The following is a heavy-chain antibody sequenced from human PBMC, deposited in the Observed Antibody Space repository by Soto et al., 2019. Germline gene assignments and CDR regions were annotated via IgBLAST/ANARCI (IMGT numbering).Heavy chain of an antibody. J-gene: IGHJ4*02. CDR2: IIPMVGSA. CDR1: GGTFSNYG. CDR3: SAYSSCWYNFDF. Sequence: QVPLVQSGAEVKKPGSSVKVSCKASGGTFSNYGISWVRQVPGQGLEWMAWIIPMVGSANYAQRFQHRVTITADEATRTAYMELRSVRYDETAVYYYSAYSSCWYNFDFWGSGALVSGSS. V-gene: IGHV1-69*01. D-gene: IGHD6-19*01.